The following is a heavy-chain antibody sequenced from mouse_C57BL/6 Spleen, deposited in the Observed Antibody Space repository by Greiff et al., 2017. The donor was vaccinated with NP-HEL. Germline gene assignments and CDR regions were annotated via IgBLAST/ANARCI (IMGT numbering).Heavy chain of an antibody. V-gene: IGHV1-64*01. CDR3: ARYYSNPYYVDY. CDR2: IHPNSGST. D-gene: IGHD2-5*01. J-gene: IGHJ2*01. Sequence: VQLQQSGAELVKPGASVKLSCKASGYTFTSYWMHWVKQRPGQGLEWIGMIHPNSGSTNYNEKFKSKATLTVDKSSSTAYMQLSSLTSEDSAVYYCARYYSNPYYVDYWGQGTTLTVSS. CDR1: GYTFTSYW.